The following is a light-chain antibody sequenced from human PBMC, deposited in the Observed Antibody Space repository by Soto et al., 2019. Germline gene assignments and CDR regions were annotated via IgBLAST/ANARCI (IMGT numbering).Light chain of an antibody. CDR3: QQYYDWPT. CDR1: QSVSSN. Sequence: EIVMTQSPATLSVSPGERATLSFRASQSVSSNLAWYQQKPGQAPRLLIYGASTRATGIPARFSGSGSGTEFTLTISSLQSEDFAVYFCQQYYDWPTFGQGTKVDIK. V-gene: IGKV3-15*01. CDR2: GAS. J-gene: IGKJ1*01.